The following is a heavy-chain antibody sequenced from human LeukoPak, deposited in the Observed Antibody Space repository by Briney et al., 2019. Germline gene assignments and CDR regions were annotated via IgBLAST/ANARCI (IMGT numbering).Heavy chain of an antibody. CDR3: ARERYSSSYNWYDP. V-gene: IGHV3-7*01. CDR2: IKQDGSEK. D-gene: IGHD6-6*01. CDR1: GFTFSSYW. J-gene: IGHJ5*02. Sequence: GGSLRLSCAASGFTFSSYWMSWVRQAPGKGLEWVANIKQDGSEKYYVDSVKGRFTISRDNAKNSLYLQMNSLRAEDTAVYYCARERYSSSYNWYDPWGQGNLVTVSS.